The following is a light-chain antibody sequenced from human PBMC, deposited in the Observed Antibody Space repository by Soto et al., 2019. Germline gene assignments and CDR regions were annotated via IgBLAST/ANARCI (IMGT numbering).Light chain of an antibody. CDR1: QSVSSK. Sequence: EIVMTQSPATLSVSPGEGATLSCRASQSVSSKLAWYQQKPGQAPRLLIYGASTRATGIPARFSGGGSGTEFTLTISSLEPEDFAVYYCQQRHNWITFGQGTHWRL. J-gene: IGKJ5*01. V-gene: IGKV3-15*01. CDR3: QQRHNWIT. CDR2: GAS.